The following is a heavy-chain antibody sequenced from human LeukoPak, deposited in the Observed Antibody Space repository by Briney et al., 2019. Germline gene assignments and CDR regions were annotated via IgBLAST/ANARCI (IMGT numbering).Heavy chain of an antibody. D-gene: IGHD1-7*01. J-gene: IGHJ6*02. CDR3: ARERSVGLGTSYYHYGVDV. V-gene: IGHV4-31*03. CDR2: IYYTGSI. CDR1: GASISSSGSY. Sequence: SQTLSPTCTVSGASISSSGSYWTWIRQHPGKGLGWIAYIYYTGSIYYNPSLKSRVTMSVDTSKNQFSLKLNSVTAADTAVYYCARERSVGLGTSYYHYGVDVWGQGTSVTVSS.